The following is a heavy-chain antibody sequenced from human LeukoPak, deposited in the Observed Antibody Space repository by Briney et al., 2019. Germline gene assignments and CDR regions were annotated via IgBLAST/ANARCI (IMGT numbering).Heavy chain of an antibody. J-gene: IGHJ4*02. CDR2: IISSSSRI. CDR3: ARVPVGYQGYSSAWYTDY. D-gene: IGHD6-19*01. V-gene: IGHV3-21*01. Sequence: PGGSLRLSCAASGFTFSSYTMMWVRQAPGKGLEYGSSIISSSSRIFYADSVRGRFTISRDNAKNSLYLQMNSLRAEDTAVYYCARVPVGYQGYSSAWYTDYWGQGTLVSVSS. CDR1: GFTFSSYT.